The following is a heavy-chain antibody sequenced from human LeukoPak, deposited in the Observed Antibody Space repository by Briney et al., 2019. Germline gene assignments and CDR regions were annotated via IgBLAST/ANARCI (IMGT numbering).Heavy chain of an antibody. CDR1: GYTFTSYD. Sequence: GASVKVSCKASGYTFTSYDINWVRQATGQGLEWMGWMNPNSGNTGYAQKFQGRVTMTRSTSISTAYMELSSLRSEDTAVYYCARGRHSGSYPYYYYYMDVWGKGTTVTVSS. CDR2: MNPNSGNT. CDR3: ARGRHSGSYPYYYYYMDV. D-gene: IGHD1-26*01. J-gene: IGHJ6*03. V-gene: IGHV1-8*01.